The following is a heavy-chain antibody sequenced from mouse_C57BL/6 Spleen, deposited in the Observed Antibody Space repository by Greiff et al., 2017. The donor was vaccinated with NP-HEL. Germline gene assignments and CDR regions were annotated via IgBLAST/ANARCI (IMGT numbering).Heavy chain of an antibody. CDR3: AGGSSYDWYFDV. Sequence: EVQLQQSGPELVKPGASVKISCKASGYTFTDYYMNWVKQSHGKSLEWIGDINPNNGGTSYNQKFKGKATLTVDKSSSTAYMELRSLTSEDSAVYYCAGGSSYDWYFDVWGTGTTVTVSS. CDR2: INPNNGGT. V-gene: IGHV1-26*01. D-gene: IGHD1-1*01. J-gene: IGHJ1*03. CDR1: GYTFTDYY.